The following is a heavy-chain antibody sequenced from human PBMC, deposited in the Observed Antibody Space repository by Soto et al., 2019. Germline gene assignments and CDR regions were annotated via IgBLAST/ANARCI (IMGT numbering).Heavy chain of an antibody. J-gene: IGHJ5*02. V-gene: IGHV3-30-3*01. CDR2: ISYDGSNK. CDR1: VFTVCIYA. Sequence: GGSLRLSCAASVFTVCIYAMHLVRQAPGKGLEGVAVISYDGSNKYYAASVKGRFTISRANSKNTLYLQMNSLRAEDTAVYYCARAHSTRNWFDPWGQGTLVTVSS. CDR3: ARAHSTRNWFDP. D-gene: IGHD6-13*01.